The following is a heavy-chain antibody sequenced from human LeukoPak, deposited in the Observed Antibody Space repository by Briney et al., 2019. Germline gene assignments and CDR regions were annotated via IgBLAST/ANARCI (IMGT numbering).Heavy chain of an antibody. CDR3: ARDVPYGDYAWFDP. V-gene: IGHV4-59*01. D-gene: IGHD4-17*01. CDR2: IYYSGST. J-gene: IGHJ5*02. CDR1: GGSISSYY. Sequence: SETLSLTCTVSGGSISSYYWSWIRQPPGKGLEWIGYIYYSGSTNYNPSLKSRVTISVDTSKNQSSLKLSSVTAADAAVYYCARDVPYGDYAWFDPWGQGTLVTVSS.